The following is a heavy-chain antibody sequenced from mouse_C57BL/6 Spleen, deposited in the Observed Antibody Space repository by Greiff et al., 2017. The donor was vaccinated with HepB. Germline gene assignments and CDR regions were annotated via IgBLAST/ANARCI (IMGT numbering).Heavy chain of an antibody. Sequence: DVKLVESGGGLVKPGGSLKLSCAASGFTFSSYTMSWVRQTPEKRLEWVATISGGGGNTYYPDSVKGRFTISRDNAKNTLYLQMSSLRSEDTALYYCASAIYYDYEYYFDYWGQGTTLTVSS. CDR1: GFTFSSYT. J-gene: IGHJ2*01. CDR3: ASAIYYDYEYYFDY. V-gene: IGHV5-9*01. D-gene: IGHD2-4*01. CDR2: ISGGGGNT.